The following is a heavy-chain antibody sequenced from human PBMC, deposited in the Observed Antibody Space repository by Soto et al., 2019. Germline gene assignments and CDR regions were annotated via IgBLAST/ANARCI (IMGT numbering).Heavy chain of an antibody. CDR3: ARVAPYYYGSGSSFLSYGMDL. Sequence: GASVKVSCKACGYTFSSYGISWVRQAPGQGLEWMGGIIPIFGTANYAQKFQGRVTITADESTSTAYMELSSLRSEDTAVYYCARVAPYYYGSGSSFLSYGMDLWGQGTTVTVSS. CDR1: GYTFSSYG. J-gene: IGHJ6*02. CDR2: IIPIFGTA. V-gene: IGHV1-69*13. D-gene: IGHD3-10*01.